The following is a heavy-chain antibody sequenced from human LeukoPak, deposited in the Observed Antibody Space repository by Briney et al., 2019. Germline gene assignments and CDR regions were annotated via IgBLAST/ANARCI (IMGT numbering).Heavy chain of an antibody. J-gene: IGHJ4*02. V-gene: IGHV4-59*01. Sequence: SETLSLTCTVSGGSISSYYWSWIRQPPGKGLEWIGYIYYSGSTNYNPSLKSRVTISVDTSKNQLSLKLSSVTAADTAVYYCARVYNWNDVDYWGQGTLVTVSS. CDR3: ARVYNWNDVDY. CDR1: GGSISSYY. CDR2: IYYSGST. D-gene: IGHD1-20*01.